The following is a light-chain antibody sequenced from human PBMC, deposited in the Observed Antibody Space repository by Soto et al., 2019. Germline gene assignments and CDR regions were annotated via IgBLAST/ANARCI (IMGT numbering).Light chain of an antibody. CDR3: QQVNSWPPWA. CDR1: QSVSSD. V-gene: IGKV3-15*01. J-gene: IGKJ1*01. CDR2: GAS. Sequence: EIVMTQSPATLSVSPGERATLFCRASQSVSSDLAWYQQKPGQPPRLLIYGASTRATGVPARFIGSGSGTDFTLTINSLQSEDFAVYYWQQVNSWPPWAFGQGTKVEI.